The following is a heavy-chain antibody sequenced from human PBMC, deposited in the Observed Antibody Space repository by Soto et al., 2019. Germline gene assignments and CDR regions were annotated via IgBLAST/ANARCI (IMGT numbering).Heavy chain of an antibody. Sequence: GSLRLSCAASGFTFSSYSMNWVRQAPGKGLEWVSSISSSSSYIYYADSVKGRFTISRDNAKNSLYLQMNSLRAEDTAVYYCARRAFDCSGGSCYQGYYYYMDVWGKGTTVTVSS. CDR1: GFTFSSYS. J-gene: IGHJ6*03. CDR2: ISSSSSYI. D-gene: IGHD2-15*01. V-gene: IGHV3-21*01. CDR3: ARRAFDCSGGSCYQGYYYYMDV.